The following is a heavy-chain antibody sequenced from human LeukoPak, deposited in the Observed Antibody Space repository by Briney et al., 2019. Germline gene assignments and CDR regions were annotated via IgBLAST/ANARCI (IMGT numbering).Heavy chain of an antibody. V-gene: IGHV3-7*03. CDR1: GFTFSSYW. D-gene: IGHD3-22*01. Sequence: GGSLRLSCAASGFTFSSYWMSWVRQAPGKGLEWVTNIKQDGSKKNYVDSVRGRFTISRDNAKNSLYLQMNSLRAEDTAVYYCATPLDYYDSSGYHQGGDWGQGTLVTVSS. J-gene: IGHJ4*02. CDR2: IKQDGSKK. CDR3: ATPLDYYDSSGYHQGGD.